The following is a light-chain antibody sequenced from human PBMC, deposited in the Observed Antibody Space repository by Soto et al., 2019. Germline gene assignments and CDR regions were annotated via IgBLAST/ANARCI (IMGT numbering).Light chain of an antibody. CDR2: GIS. Sequence: ESVLTQSPGTLSLSPGERATLSCRASQSVSNSFFAWYQQKPGQAPRLLIYGISKRDTGIPDRFSGSGSGTDFTLTISRLEPEDFVVYYCQQYSSLPHTFGQGTKLEVK. CDR1: QSVSNSF. J-gene: IGKJ2*01. CDR3: QQYSSLPHT. V-gene: IGKV3-20*01.